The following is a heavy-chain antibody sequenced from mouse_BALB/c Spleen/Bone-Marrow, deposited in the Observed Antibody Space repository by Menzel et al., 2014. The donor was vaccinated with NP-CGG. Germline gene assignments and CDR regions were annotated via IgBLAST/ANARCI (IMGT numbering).Heavy chain of an antibody. CDR2: ISNGGGST. Sequence: EVMPVESGGGLVQPGGSLKLSCATSGFTFSDYYMYWVRQTPEKRLEWVAYISNGGGSTYYPGTVKGRFTISRDNAKNTLYLQMSRLKSEDTAMYYCARHRYFDYWGQGTTLTVSS. CDR1: GFTFSDYY. CDR3: ARHRYFDY. J-gene: IGHJ2*01. V-gene: IGHV5-12*02.